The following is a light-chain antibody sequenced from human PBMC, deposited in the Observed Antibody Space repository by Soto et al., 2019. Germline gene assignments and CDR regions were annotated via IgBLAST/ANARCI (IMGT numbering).Light chain of an antibody. Sequence: DIQMTQSPSTLSASVGDRVIITCRASQSTSSRLAWYQQKPGQAPKLLLYKASSIESWVPSRFSGSESGTEFTLTISGLQPDDSATYYCQQYYSYPYTFGQGTKLEIQ. CDR1: QSTSSR. CDR3: QQYYSYPYT. V-gene: IGKV1-5*03. J-gene: IGKJ2*01. CDR2: KAS.